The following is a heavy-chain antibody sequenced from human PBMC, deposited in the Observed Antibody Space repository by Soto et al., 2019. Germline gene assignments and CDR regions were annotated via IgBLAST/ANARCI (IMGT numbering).Heavy chain of an antibody. J-gene: IGHJ5*01. V-gene: IGHV3-30*18. CDR2: ISYNANKT. CDR1: GFTFNSHG. CDR3: AKGWFYDVLTGPDS. D-gene: IGHD3-9*01. Sequence: GGSLRLSCAASGFTFNSHGMHWVRQAPGKGLEWVAVISYNANKTYYADSVKGRFSISRDNSKNTLYLQMNSLRVDDTAIYYCAKGWFYDVLTGPDSWGQGTLVTVSS.